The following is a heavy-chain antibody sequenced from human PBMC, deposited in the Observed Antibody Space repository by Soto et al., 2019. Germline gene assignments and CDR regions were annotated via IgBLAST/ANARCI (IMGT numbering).Heavy chain of an antibody. Sequence: GGSLRLSCAASGFTFSSYAMSWVRQAPGKGLQWVSVISGRGGSTYYADSVKGRFTISIDNSKNKLYLQMNSLRAEDTAVYYCASGLEEDYYYYYMDVWGKGTTVTVSS. D-gene: IGHD1-1*01. J-gene: IGHJ6*03. CDR3: ASGLEEDYYYYYMDV. V-gene: IGHV3-23*01. CDR2: ISGRGGST. CDR1: GFTFSSYA.